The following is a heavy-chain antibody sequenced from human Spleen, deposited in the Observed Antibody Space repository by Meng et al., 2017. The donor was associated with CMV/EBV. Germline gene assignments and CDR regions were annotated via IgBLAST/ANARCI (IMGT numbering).Heavy chain of an antibody. D-gene: IGHD1-26*01. Sequence: GFTFRDYYMSWIRQVPGKGLEWIAYISGSGGTIYYAESMQGRFTISRHNAENSLYLQINSLRAEDTAKYYCAKDSGSYLQRGGGLDYWGQGTLVTVSS. V-gene: IGHV3-11*01. CDR2: ISGSGGTI. J-gene: IGHJ4*02. CDR1: GFTFRDYY. CDR3: AKDSGSYLQRGGGLDY.